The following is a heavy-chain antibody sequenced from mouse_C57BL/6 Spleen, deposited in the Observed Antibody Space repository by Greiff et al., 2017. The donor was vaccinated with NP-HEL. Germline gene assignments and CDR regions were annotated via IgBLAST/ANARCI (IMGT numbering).Heavy chain of an antibody. V-gene: IGHV5-15*01. CDR1: GFTFSDYG. J-gene: IGHJ1*03. Sequence: EVQVVESGGGLVQPGGSLKLSCAASGFTFSDYGMAWVRQAPRKGPEWVAFISNLAYSIYYADTVTGRFTISRENAKNTLYLEMSSLRSEDTAMYYCARHGSSYRYFDVWGTGTTVTVSS. CDR3: ARHGSSYRYFDV. D-gene: IGHD1-1*01. CDR2: ISNLAYSI.